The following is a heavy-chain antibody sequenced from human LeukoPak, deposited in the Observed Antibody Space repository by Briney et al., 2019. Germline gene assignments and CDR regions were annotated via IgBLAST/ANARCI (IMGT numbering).Heavy chain of an antibody. CDR2: IYYSGST. Sequence: SETLSLTYTVSGGSIRSSYYYWGWIRQPPGKGLEWIGSIYYSGSTYYNPSLKSRVTISVDTSKNQFSLKLSSVTAADTAVYYCARHTGLYYYYYGMDVWGQGTTVTVSS. CDR3: ARHTGLYYYYYGMDV. CDR1: GGSIRSSYYY. J-gene: IGHJ6*02. D-gene: IGHD2-8*02. V-gene: IGHV4-39*01.